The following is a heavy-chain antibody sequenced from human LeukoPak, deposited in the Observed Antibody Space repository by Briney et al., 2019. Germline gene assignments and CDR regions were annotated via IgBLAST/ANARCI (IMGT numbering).Heavy chain of an antibody. V-gene: IGHV1-2*02. CDR2: INPNSGGT. CDR3: AREVEDYYDSSGCYLDY. J-gene: IGHJ4*02. Sequence: ASVKVSCKASGYTFTGYYMHWVRQAPGQGLEWMGWINPNSGGTNYAQKFQGRVTMTRDTSISTAYMELSRLRSDDTAVYYCAREVEDYYDSSGCYLDYWGQGTLVTVSS. D-gene: IGHD3-22*01. CDR1: GYTFTGYY.